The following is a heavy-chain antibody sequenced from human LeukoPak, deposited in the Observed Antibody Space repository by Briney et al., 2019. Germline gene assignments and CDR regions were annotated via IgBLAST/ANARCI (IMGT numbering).Heavy chain of an antibody. V-gene: IGHV1-69*04. CDR3: ALYDSSGYPTFDY. CDR1: GGTFSSYA. D-gene: IGHD3-22*01. CDR2: IIPILGIA. Sequence: SVKVSCKASGGTFSSYAISWVQQAPGQGLEWMGRIIPILGIANYAQKFQGRVTITADKSTSTAYMELSSLRSEDTAVYYCALYDSSGYPTFDYWGQGTLVTVSS. J-gene: IGHJ4*02.